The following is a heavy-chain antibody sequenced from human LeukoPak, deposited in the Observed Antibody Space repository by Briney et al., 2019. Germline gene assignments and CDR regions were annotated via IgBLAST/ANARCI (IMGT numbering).Heavy chain of an antibody. Sequence: ASVKVSCKASGYTFSDYYMHWVRQAPGQGLEWMGWINPNSGGTNYAQKFQGRVTMTTDTSTSTAYMELRSLRSDDTAVYYCARGFHDSSGYYYEDFDYWGQGTLVTVSS. CDR3: ARGFHDSSGYYYEDFDY. V-gene: IGHV1-2*02. J-gene: IGHJ4*02. D-gene: IGHD3-22*01. CDR2: INPNSGGT. CDR1: GYTFSDYY.